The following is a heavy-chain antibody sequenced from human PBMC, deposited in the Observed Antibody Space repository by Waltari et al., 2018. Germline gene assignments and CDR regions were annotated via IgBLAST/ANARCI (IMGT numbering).Heavy chain of an antibody. V-gene: IGHV4-4*02. J-gene: IGHJ4*02. CDR3: AREGRENCSGGSCYWGGAG. CDR1: GGSISSSNW. CDR2: ISHSGST. D-gene: IGHD2-15*01. Sequence: QVQLQESGPGLVKPSGTLSLTCAVSGGSISSSNWWSWVRQPPGKGLEWIGEISHSGSTNYKPSLTGGVTISVDKSKNQFSLKLSSVTAADTAVYYCAREGRENCSGGSCYWGGAGWGQGTLVTVSS.